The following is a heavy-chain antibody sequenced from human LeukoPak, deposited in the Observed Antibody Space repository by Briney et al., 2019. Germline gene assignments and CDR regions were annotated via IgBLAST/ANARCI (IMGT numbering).Heavy chain of an antibody. CDR2: IYYSGST. CDR3: ARQVITMIVVVTYNWFDP. J-gene: IGHJ5*02. V-gene: IGHV4-39*01. CDR1: GGSISSSSYY. D-gene: IGHD3-22*01. Sequence: SETLSLTCTVSGGSISSSSYYWGWIRQPPGKGLEWIGSIYYSGSTYYNPSLKSRVTISVDTSKNQFSLKLSSVTAADTAVYYCARQVITMIVVVTYNWFDPWGQGTLVTVSS.